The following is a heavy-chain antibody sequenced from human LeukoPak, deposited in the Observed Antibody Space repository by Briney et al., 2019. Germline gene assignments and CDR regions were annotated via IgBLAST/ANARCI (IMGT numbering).Heavy chain of an antibody. CDR2: MNHSGST. CDR3: ARDSGTTGEVKFDP. J-gene: IGHJ5*02. Sequence: SETLSLTCAVYGGSLSGYNWSWIRQPPGKGLEWIGEMNHSGSTNYNPSLKSRVTISVDTSKNQFSLKLSSVTAADTAVYYCARDSGTTGEVKFDPWGQGTLVTVSS. CDR1: GGSLSGYN. D-gene: IGHD3-10*01. V-gene: IGHV4-34*01.